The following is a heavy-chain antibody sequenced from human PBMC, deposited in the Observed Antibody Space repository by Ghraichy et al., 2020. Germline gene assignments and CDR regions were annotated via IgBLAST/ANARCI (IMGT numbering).Heavy chain of an antibody. J-gene: IGHJ6*03. CDR2: INHSGST. Sequence: GSLRLSCAVYGGSFSGYYWSWIRQPPGKGLEWIGEINHSGSTNYNPSLKSRVTISVDTSKNQFSLKLSSVTAADTAVYYCARLGFYYYYMDVWGKGTTVTVSS. CDR3: ARLGFYYYYMDV. CDR1: GGSFSGYY. V-gene: IGHV4-34*01.